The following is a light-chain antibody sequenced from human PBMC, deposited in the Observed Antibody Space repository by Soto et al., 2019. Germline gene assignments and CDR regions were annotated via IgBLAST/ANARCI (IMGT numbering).Light chain of an antibody. V-gene: IGLV1-51*01. J-gene: IGLJ3*02. CDR2: DDN. CDR1: SSNIGGNS. Sequence: QSVMTQPPSVSAAPGQKVTISCSGSSSNIGGNSVSWYQQLPGTAPKLLIYDDNKRPSGIPDRFSGSKSGTSATLGITGFQTGDEADYYCSSFTDSFTLVFGGGTKVTVL. CDR3: SSFTDSFTLV.